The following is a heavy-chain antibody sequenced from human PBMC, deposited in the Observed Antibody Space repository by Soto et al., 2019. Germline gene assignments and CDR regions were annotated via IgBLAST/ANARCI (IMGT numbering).Heavy chain of an antibody. J-gene: IGHJ6*02. V-gene: IGHV1-2*04. CDR1: GYSFTDYH. D-gene: IGHD2-8*01. Sequence: ASVKVSCKASGYSFTDYHIHWVRQAPGQGLEWLGRINPKSGGTSTAQKFQGWVTMTTDTSISTASMELARLTSDDTAIYYCARGDSTDCSNGVCSFFYNHDMDVWGQGTTVTAP. CDR2: INPKSGGT. CDR3: ARGDSTDCSNGVCSFFYNHDMDV.